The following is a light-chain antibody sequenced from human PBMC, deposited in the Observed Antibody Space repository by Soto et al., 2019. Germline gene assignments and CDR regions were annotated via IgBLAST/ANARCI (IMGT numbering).Light chain of an antibody. V-gene: IGKV1-39*01. CDR3: QKYNSAPWT. CDR2: AAS. Sequence: QSTKSPSSLSASAGDRITITCGASQSISRYLNWYQHKPGKAPKLLINAASSLERGVPSRFSGGGSGTDFTLTISSLQPEDFATYYCQKYNSAPWTFGQGTKVDIK. J-gene: IGKJ1*01. CDR1: QSISRY.